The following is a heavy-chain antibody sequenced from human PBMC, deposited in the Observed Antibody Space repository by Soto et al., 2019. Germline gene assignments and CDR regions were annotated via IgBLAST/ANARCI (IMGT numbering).Heavy chain of an antibody. CDR3: VRGDNWNDEASDY. V-gene: IGHV3-74*01. D-gene: IGHD1-1*01. Sequence: RRLSCAASGFSLSAYWMHWVRQAPGKGLVWVSRIDTYGSATKYADSVEGRFTISKDNAENTLYLQMNNLRAEDTAVYYCVRGDNWNDEASDYWGQGTLVTVSS. CDR1: GFSLSAYW. CDR2: IDTYGSAT. J-gene: IGHJ4*02.